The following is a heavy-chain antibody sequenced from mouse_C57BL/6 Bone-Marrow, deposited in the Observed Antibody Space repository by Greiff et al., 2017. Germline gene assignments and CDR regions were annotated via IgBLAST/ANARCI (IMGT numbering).Heavy chain of an antibody. CDR2: ISSGGSYT. Sequence: EVKLMESGGDLVKPGGSLKLSCAASGFTFSSYGMSWVRQTPDKRLEWVATISSGGSYTYYPDSVKGRFTISRDNAKNTLYLQMSSLKSEDTAMYYCARHEGYYFDYWGQGTTLTVSS. CDR1: GFTFSSYG. V-gene: IGHV5-6*01. CDR3: ARHEGYYFDY. J-gene: IGHJ2*01.